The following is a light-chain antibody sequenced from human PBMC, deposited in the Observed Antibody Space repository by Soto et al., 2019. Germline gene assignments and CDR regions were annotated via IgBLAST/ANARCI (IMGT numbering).Light chain of an antibody. V-gene: IGKV1-8*01. CDR3: QQYYSYPLLT. CDR2: AAS. CDR1: QGISSY. Sequence: AIRMTQSPSSFSASTGDRVTITCRASQGISSYLAWCQQKPGKAPKLLIYAASTLQSGVPSRFSGSGSGTDFTLTISCLQSEDFATYYCQQYYSYPLLTFGGGT. J-gene: IGKJ4*01.